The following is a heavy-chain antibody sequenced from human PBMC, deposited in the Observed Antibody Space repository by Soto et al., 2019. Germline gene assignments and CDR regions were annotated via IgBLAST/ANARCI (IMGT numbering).Heavy chain of an antibody. V-gene: IGHV1-18*01. CDR1: GYTFTSYG. CDR3: ARDLPDIVVVPAANVFDP. CDR2: ISAYNGNT. J-gene: IGHJ5*02. Sequence: ASVKVSCKASGYTFTSYGISWVLQAPGQGLEWMGWISAYNGNTNYAQKLQGRVTMTTDTSTSTAYMELRSLRSDDTAVYYCARDLPDIVVVPAANVFDPWGQGTLVTVSS. D-gene: IGHD2-2*01.